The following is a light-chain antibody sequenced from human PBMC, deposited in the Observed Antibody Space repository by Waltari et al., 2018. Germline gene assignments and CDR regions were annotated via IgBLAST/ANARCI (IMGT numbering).Light chain of an antibody. J-gene: IGKJ2*01. CDR2: GAS. V-gene: IGKV3-15*01. CDR1: QSVSRN. CDR3: QQYDNWPPYT. Sequence: EIVMMQSPATLSVSPGESATLSCRASQSVSRNLAWYQQKPGQAPRLLIFGASTRATGIPDRFSGNGSGTDFTLTISSLQSEDFAVYYCQQYDNWPPYTFGQGTKLEIK.